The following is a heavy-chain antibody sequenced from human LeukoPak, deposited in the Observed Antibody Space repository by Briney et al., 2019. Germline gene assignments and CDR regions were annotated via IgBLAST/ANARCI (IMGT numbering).Heavy chain of an antibody. CDR3: ASLSNFYAFDI. CDR1: GFTFSSYA. V-gene: IGHV3-30-3*01. Sequence: GGSLRLSCAASGFTFSSYAMHWVRQAPGKGLDWVAVISYDGSNKYYADSVKGRFTISRDNSKNTLYLQMNSLRAEDTAVYYCASLSNFYAFDIWGQGTMVTVSS. D-gene: IGHD4-11*01. J-gene: IGHJ3*02. CDR2: ISYDGSNK.